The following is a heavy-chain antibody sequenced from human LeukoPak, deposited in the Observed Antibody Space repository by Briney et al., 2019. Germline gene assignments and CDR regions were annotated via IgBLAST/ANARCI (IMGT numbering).Heavy chain of an antibody. CDR2: ISYDGSNK. CDR1: GFTFSSYA. D-gene: IGHD1-26*01. CDR3: AKRVVGATFDY. J-gene: IGHJ4*02. V-gene: IGHV3-30*04. Sequence: PGGSLRLSCAASGFTFSSYAMHWVRQAPGKGLEWVAVISYDGSNKYYADSVKGRFTISRDNSKNTLYLQMNSLRAEDTAVYYCAKRVVGATFDYWGQGTLVTVSS.